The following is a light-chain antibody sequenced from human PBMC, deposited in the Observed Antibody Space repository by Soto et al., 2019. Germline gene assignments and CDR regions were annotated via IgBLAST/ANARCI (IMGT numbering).Light chain of an antibody. CDR2: GNN. CDR1: SSNIGTGYD. V-gene: IGLV1-40*01. Sequence: QSVLTQPPSVSGAPGQRVTISCTGSSSNIGTGYDVHWYQQLPGTAPKLLIYGNNNRPSGVPDRFSGSKSGTSASLAITGLQAEDEADYYCQSYDSSLSVHVVSGGGTKLTVL. J-gene: IGLJ2*01. CDR3: QSYDSSLSVHVV.